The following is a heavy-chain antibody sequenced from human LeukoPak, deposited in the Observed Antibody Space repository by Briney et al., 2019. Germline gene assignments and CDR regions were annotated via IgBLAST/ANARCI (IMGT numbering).Heavy chain of an antibody. J-gene: IGHJ4*02. D-gene: IGHD3-22*01. Sequence: GASLRPSCAAPGFTFCSYAMSWVRQAPGKGLEWVSAISGSGGNTYYADSVKGRFTISRDNSKNTLYLQMNSLRAEDTAVYYCAKAAPGSGYYLFDYWGQGTLVTVSS. CDR1: GFTFCSYA. V-gene: IGHV3-23*01. CDR3: AKAAPGSGYYLFDY. CDR2: ISGSGGNT.